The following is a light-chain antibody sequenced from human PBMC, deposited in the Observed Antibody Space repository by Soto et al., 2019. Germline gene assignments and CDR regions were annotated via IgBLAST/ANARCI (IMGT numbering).Light chain of an antibody. J-gene: IGKJ5*01. V-gene: IGKV3-15*01. Sequence: EIVMTQSPATLSVSPGERATLSCRASQSVRSDLAWYQQKPGQAPRLLIYGASTRATDIPARFSGSGSGTEFTLTISSLQSEDFALYYCQQYNNWLITFGQGTRLEI. CDR3: QQYNNWLIT. CDR1: QSVRSD. CDR2: GAS.